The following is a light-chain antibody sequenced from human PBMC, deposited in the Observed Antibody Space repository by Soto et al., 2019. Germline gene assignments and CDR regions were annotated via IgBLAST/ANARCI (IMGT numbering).Light chain of an antibody. Sequence: EILLTQSPATLPVSPGERATLSCRASQSVSSNLAWYQQKPGQAPRFLIYGASTRATGIPARFSGSGSGTEFTLTISSLQYEDFAVYYCQQYNNWHLLTFGGGTKVDIK. CDR3: QQYNNWHLLT. CDR2: GAS. V-gene: IGKV3-15*01. J-gene: IGKJ4*01. CDR1: QSVSSN.